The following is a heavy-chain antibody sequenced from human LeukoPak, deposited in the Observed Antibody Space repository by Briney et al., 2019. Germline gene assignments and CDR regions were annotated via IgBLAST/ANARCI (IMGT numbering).Heavy chain of an antibody. V-gene: IGHV3-30*18. CDR3: AKDQAAVDSSWQVWYCYYGMDV. D-gene: IGHD6-13*01. Sequence: PGGSLRLSCAASGFTFSSYGMHWVRQAPGKGLEWVAVISYDGSNKYYADSVKGRFTISRDNSKNTLYLQMNSLRAEDTAVYYCAKDQAAVDSSWQVWYCYYGMDVWGKGTTVTVSS. CDR1: GFTFSSYG. J-gene: IGHJ6*04. CDR2: ISYDGSNK.